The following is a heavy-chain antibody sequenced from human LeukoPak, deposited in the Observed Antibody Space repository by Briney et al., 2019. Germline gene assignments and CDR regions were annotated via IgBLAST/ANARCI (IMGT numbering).Heavy chain of an antibody. CDR2: ISPRGGGT. CDR3: ARVRLERAFFYYYYMDV. CDR1: GFTFTNYG. V-gene: IGHV3-23*01. Sequence: GGSLRLSCAASGFTFTNYGMNWVRQAPGKGLEWLSGISPRGGGTYYADSVKGRFTISRDNSKNTLYLQMNSLRAEDTAVYYCARVRLERAFFYYYYMDVWGKGTTVTVSS. D-gene: IGHD1-1*01. J-gene: IGHJ6*03.